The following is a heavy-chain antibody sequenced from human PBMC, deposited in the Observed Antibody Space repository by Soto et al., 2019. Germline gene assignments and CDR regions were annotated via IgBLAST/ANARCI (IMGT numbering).Heavy chain of an antibody. V-gene: IGHV4-61*01. CDR1: GGSVGSSTYY. D-gene: IGHD2-15*01. CDR3: ARVVIAANNWFDP. CDR2: IYYSGST. J-gene: IGHJ5*02. Sequence: SETLSLTCTVSGGSVGSSTYYWSWIRQPPGKGLEWIGYIYYSGSTNYNPSLKSRVTISVDTSKNQFSLKLSSVTAADTAVYYCARVVIAANNWFDPWGQGTPVTVSS.